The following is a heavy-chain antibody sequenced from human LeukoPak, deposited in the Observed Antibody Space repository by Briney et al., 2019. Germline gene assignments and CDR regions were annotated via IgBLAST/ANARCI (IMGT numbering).Heavy chain of an antibody. CDR2: ISSSGSTI. CDR1: GFTFSSYE. V-gene: IGHV3-48*03. J-gene: IGHJ5*02. D-gene: IGHD6-13*01. CDR3: AKGRSTLRGAAAATYNWFDP. Sequence: GGSLRLSRAASGFTFSSYEMNWVRQAPGKGLEWVSYISSSGSTIYYADSVKGRFTISRDNSKNTLYLQMNSLRAEDTAVYYCAKGRSTLRGAAAATYNWFDPWGQGTLVTVSS.